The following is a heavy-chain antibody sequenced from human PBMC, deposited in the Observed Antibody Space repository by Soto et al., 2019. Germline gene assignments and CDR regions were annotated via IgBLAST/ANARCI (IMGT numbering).Heavy chain of an antibody. Sequence: ASVKVSCKASGYTFTSYAMHWVRQAPGQRLEWMGWINAGNGNTKYSQKFQGRVTITRDTSASTAYMELSSLRSEDTAMYYCVRDTGPPRAFDMWGQGTMVTVS. CDR1: GYTFTSYA. J-gene: IGHJ3*02. V-gene: IGHV1-3*01. CDR2: INAGNGNT. D-gene: IGHD2-8*02. CDR3: VRDTGPPRAFDM.